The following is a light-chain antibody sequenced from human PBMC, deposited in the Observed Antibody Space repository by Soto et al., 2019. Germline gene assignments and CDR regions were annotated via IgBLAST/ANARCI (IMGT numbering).Light chain of an antibody. CDR1: SSDVGGYSY. J-gene: IGLJ2*01. CDR3: SSYARNRDVL. Sequence: QLVLTQPPSASGSPGQSVAISCTGTSSDVGGYSYVSWYQQHPGKAPKLMIYEVSKRPSGVPDRFSGSKSGNTASLTVSGLQAEDEADYYCSSYARNRDVLFGGGTKLTV. CDR2: EVS. V-gene: IGLV2-8*01.